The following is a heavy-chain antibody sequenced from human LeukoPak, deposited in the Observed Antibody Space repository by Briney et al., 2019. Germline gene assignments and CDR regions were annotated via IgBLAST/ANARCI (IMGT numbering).Heavy chain of an antibody. J-gene: IGHJ3*02. Sequence: SETLSLTCAVYGGSFSGYYWSWIRQPPGKGVEWIGEINHSGSTNYNPSLTSRVTISVDTSKNQFSLKLSSVTAADTAVYYCARARGGNWRPRDAFDIWGQGTMVTVSS. CDR2: INHSGST. CDR1: GGSFSGYY. D-gene: IGHD4-23*01. CDR3: ARARGGNWRPRDAFDI. V-gene: IGHV4-34*01.